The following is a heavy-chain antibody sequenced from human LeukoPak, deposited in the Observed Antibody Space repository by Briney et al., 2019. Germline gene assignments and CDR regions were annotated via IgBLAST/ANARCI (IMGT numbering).Heavy chain of an antibody. D-gene: IGHD3-10*01. J-gene: IGHJ5*02. CDR1: GGSISSYY. CDR2: TYYSGST. CDR3: ARGGYYGSGNDFRFDP. V-gene: IGHV4-59*01. Sequence: PSETLSLTCTVSGGSISSYYWSWIRQPPGKGLEWIGYTYYSGSTNYKPSLKSRVTISVDTSKNQFSLKLSSVTAAGTAVYYCARGGYYGSGNDFRFDPWGQGTLVTVSS.